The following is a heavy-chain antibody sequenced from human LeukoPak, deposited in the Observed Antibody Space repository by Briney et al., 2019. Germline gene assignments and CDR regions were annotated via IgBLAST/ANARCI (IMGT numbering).Heavy chain of an antibody. J-gene: IGHJ4*02. V-gene: IGHV4-59*01. CDR1: GGSISSYY. D-gene: IGHD5-12*01. CDR2: IYYSGST. Sequence: SETLSLTCTVSGGSISSYYWSWIRQPPGKGLEWIGYIYYSGSTNYNPSLKSRVTISVDTSKNQFSLKLSSVTAADTAVYYCAREGGYGSFDYWGQGTLVTVSS. CDR3: AREGGYGSFDY.